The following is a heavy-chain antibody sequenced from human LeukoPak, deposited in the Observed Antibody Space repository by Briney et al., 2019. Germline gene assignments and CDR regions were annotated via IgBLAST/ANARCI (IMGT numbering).Heavy chain of an antibody. D-gene: IGHD3-16*01. Sequence: SETLSLTCTVSGGSISSYYWGWIRQPPGKGLEWIGEIYYSGSTNYNPSLKSRVTIPVDTSKNQFSLRLSSVTAADTAVYYCAREGGGPLRTGYYYGMDVWGQGTTVTVSS. CDR3: AREGGGPLRTGYYYGMDV. J-gene: IGHJ6*02. V-gene: IGHV4-59*01. CDR1: GGSISSYY. CDR2: IYYSGST.